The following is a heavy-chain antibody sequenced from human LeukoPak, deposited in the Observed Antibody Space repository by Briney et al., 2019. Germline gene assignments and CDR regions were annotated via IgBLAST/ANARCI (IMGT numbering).Heavy chain of an antibody. CDR1: GGSISSYY. J-gene: IGHJ6*03. CDR2: IYTSGST. CDR3: ARESSHSTYYDFWSGYSNPSYYYYYMDV. V-gene: IGHV4-4*07. Sequence: SETLSLTCTVSGGSISSYYWSWIRQPAGKGLEWIGRIYTSGSTNYNPSLKSRVTMSVDTSKNQFSLKLSSVTAADTAVYYCARESSHSTYYDFWSGYSNPSYYYYYMDVWGKGTTVTVSS. D-gene: IGHD3-3*01.